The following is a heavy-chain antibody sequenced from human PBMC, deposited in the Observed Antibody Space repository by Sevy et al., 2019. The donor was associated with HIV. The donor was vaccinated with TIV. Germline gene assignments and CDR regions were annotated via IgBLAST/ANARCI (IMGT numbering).Heavy chain of an antibody. Sequence: SETLSLTCTVSGGSVSSGSYYWSWIRQPPGKGLEWIGYIYYRGSTNYNPSLKSRVTISVDTSKNQFSLKLSSVTAADTAVYYCARDRKTVRIYYYYGMDVWGQGTTVTVSS. CDR1: GGSVSSGSYY. CDR2: IYYRGST. D-gene: IGHD4-17*01. CDR3: ARDRKTVRIYYYYGMDV. J-gene: IGHJ6*02. V-gene: IGHV4-61*01.